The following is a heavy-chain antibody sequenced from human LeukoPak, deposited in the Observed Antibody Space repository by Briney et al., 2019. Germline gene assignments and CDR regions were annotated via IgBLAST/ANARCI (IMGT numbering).Heavy chain of an antibody. CDR2: IYTSGST. CDR3: ARHGGGSGSYFHYYYMDV. D-gene: IGHD3-10*01. Sequence: SETLSLTCTVSGGSISSYYWSWIRQPAGKGLEWIGRIYTSGSTNYNPSLKSRVTMSVDTSKNQFSLKLSSVTAADTAVYYCARHGGGSGSYFHYYYMDVWGKGTTVTISS. J-gene: IGHJ6*03. V-gene: IGHV4-4*07. CDR1: GGSISSYY.